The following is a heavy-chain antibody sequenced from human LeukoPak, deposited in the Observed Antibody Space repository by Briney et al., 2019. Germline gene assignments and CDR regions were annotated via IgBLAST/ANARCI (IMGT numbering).Heavy chain of an antibody. V-gene: IGHV4-59*01. CDR3: ARAPLWFGIPFDP. J-gene: IGHJ5*02. CDR2: IYYSGST. D-gene: IGHD3-10*01. CDR1: GGSISSYY. Sequence: SETLSLTCTVSGGSISSYYWSWIRQPPGKGLEWIGYIYYSGSTNYNPSLKSRVTISVDTSKNQFSLKLSSVTAADTAVYYCARAPLWFGIPFDPWGQGPLVTVSS.